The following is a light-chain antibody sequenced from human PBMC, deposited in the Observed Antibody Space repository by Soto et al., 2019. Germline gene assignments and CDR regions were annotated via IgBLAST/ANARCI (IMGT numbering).Light chain of an antibody. CDR2: DVS. CDR3: CSYAGSSPYV. CDR1: SSDVGASNY. V-gene: IGLV2-11*01. Sequence: QSVLTQPRSVSGSPGQSVTISCTGTSSDVGASNYVSWHQQHPGKAPKLMIYDVSKRPSGVPDRFSGSKSGNTASLTISGLQAEDEADYYCCSYAGSSPYVFGTGTKLTVL. J-gene: IGLJ1*01.